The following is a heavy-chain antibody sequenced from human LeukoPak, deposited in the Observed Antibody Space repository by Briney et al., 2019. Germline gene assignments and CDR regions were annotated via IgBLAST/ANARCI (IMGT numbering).Heavy chain of an antibody. Sequence: GGSLRLSCAASGFTFSSYSMNWVRQAPGKGLEWVSSISSSSSYIYYADSVKGRFTISRDNAKNSLYLQMNSLRAEDTAVYYCARDGRYSSSSGDYWGQGTLVTVSS. V-gene: IGHV3-21*01. J-gene: IGHJ4*02. CDR3: ARDGRYSSSSGDY. CDR1: GFTFSSYS. D-gene: IGHD6-6*01. CDR2: ISSSSSYI.